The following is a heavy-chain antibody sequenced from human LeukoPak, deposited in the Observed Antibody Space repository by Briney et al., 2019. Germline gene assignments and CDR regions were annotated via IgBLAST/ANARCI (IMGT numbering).Heavy chain of an antibody. CDR3: ARPLYEASYYYKRPFDY. CDR2: IKQDGSEK. J-gene: IGHJ4*02. CDR1: GFTFSDYY. D-gene: IGHD3-10*01. Sequence: GGSLRLSCAASGFTFSDYYMSWVRQAPGKGLEWVANIKQDGSEKYYVDSVKGRFNISRDNAKNSLYLQMNSLRAEDTAVYYCARPLYEASYYYKRPFDYWGQGILVTVSS. V-gene: IGHV3-7*01.